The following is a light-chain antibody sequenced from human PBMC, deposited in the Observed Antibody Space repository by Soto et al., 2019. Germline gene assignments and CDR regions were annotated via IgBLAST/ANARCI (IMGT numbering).Light chain of an antibody. CDR2: RNT. CDR1: SSNIGSNT. CDR3: AAWDDSLNGHVV. Sequence: QSVLTQPPSASGTPGQRVTISCSGSSSNIGSNTVNWYQQLPGTAPKLLVYRNTQRPSGVPDRFSGSKSGTSASLAISGLQSEDEADYYCAAWDDSLNGHVVFGGGTKLTVL. V-gene: IGLV1-44*01. J-gene: IGLJ2*01.